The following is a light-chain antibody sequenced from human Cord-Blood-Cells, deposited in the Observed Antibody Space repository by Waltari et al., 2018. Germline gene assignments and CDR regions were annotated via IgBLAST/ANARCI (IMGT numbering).Light chain of an antibody. V-gene: IGLV2-8*01. CDR2: GVR. J-gene: IGLJ3*02. CDR3: TSYAGSNKRV. Sequence: QSALTQPPSATGSPGQSVTISWTGTSSDVGGANYVAWYQQHPGTAPKLMIYGVRKRPSGVPDRLSGSKSVHTASLPAAGHQAGDEADYYCTSYAGSNKRVFGGGTKLTVL. CDR1: SSDVGGANY.